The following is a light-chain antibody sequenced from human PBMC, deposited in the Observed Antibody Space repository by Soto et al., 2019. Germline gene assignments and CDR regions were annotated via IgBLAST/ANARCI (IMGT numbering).Light chain of an antibody. Sequence: QSALTQPVSVSGALGQSITISCTGTSXDVGGYDYVSWYQQHPGKAPKLMIYDVNNRPSGVSNRFSGSKSGNTASLTISGLQAEDEADYYCNSYTSSSTVIFGGGTKVTVL. V-gene: IGLV2-14*03. CDR2: DVN. CDR3: NSYTSSSTVI. J-gene: IGLJ2*01. CDR1: SXDVGGYDY.